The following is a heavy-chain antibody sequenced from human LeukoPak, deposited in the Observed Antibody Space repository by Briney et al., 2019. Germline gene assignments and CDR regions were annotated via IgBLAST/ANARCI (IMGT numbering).Heavy chain of an antibody. CDR1: RITFSNYT. D-gene: IGHD6-6*01. CDR2: ISGSSSRI. J-gene: IGHJ4*02. Sequence: VGSLRLSCAASRITFSNYTMNWFRQAPGKGLEWVSTISGSSSRIYYTESVKGRFTVSRDNAKKSLHLQMTSLRVEDTAIYYCATGLVAHWGQGTLVTVSS. V-gene: IGHV3-21*01. CDR3: ATGLVAH.